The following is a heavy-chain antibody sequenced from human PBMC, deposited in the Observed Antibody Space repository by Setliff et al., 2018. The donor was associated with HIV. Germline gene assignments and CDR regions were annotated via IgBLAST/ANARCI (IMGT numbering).Heavy chain of an antibody. CDR3: ARGGSYYKLDD. V-gene: IGHV4-4*02. J-gene: IGHJ4*02. D-gene: IGHD3-10*01. CDR2: IYHSGTT. CDR1: GGSISSPTW. Sequence: SETLSLTCAVSGGSISSPTWWSWVRQTPGKGLQMIGEIYHSGTTNYNPSLKSRVTISVDKSKNHFSLNLTSVTAADTAVYYCARGGSYYKLDDWGQGTLVTVSS.